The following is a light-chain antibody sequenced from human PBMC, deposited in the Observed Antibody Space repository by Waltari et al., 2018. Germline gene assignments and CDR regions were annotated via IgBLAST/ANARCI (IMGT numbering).Light chain of an antibody. CDR2: TSD. CDR3: AAWDDSLSGRV. Sequence: QSVLTQPPSASGTPGQRVTISCSGSSSHIGSNYVYWYQQLPGTAPKILTYTSDQRPSGVPDRFSGSKSGTSASLAISGLRSADEADYYCAAWDDSLSGRVFGGGTKLTVL. J-gene: IGLJ3*02. CDR1: SSHIGSNY. V-gene: IGLV1-47*01.